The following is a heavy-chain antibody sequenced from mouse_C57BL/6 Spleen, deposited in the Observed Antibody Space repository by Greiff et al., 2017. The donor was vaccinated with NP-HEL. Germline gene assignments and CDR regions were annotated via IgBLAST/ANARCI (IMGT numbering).Heavy chain of an antibody. J-gene: IGHJ2*01. CDR1: GYSFTGYF. CDR2: INPYNGDT. CDR3: ARCYYGRTSPYYFDY. Sequence: EVKLMESGPELVKPGDSVKISCKASGYSFTGYFMNWVMQSHGKSLEWIGRINPYNGDTFYNQKFKGKATLTVDKSSSTAHMELRSLTSEDSAVYYCARCYYGRTSPYYFDYWGQGTTLTVSS. D-gene: IGHD1-1*01. V-gene: IGHV1-20*01.